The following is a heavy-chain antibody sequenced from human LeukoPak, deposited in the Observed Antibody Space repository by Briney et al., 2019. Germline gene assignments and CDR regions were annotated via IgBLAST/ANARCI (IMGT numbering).Heavy chain of an antibody. CDR1: GFVFSNSW. Sequence: NAGGFLRLSCVASGFVFSNSWMTWVRQAPGKGLEWVGRIKSKGDGGRTDYGAPVKGRFTISRDDLKNTLYLEMNSLKTEDTALYYCVTDQHNDLDYYYFGLDVWGQGTTVTVSS. CDR3: VTDQHNDLDYYYFGLDV. CDR2: IKSKGDGGRT. J-gene: IGHJ6*02. D-gene: IGHD3-3*01. V-gene: IGHV3-15*01.